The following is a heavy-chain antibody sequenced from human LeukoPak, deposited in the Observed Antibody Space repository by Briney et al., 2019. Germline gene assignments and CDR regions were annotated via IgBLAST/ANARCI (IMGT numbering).Heavy chain of an antibody. CDR2: INHSGST. Sequence: PSETLSLTCAVYGGSFSGYYWSWIRQPPGKGLEWIGEINHSGSTNYNPSLKSRVTISVDTSKNQFSLKLSSVTAADTAVYYCARGLIAVAGTSYYFDYWGQGTLVTVSS. V-gene: IGHV4-34*01. J-gene: IGHJ4*02. CDR1: GGSFSGYY. D-gene: IGHD6-19*01. CDR3: ARGLIAVAGTSYYFDY.